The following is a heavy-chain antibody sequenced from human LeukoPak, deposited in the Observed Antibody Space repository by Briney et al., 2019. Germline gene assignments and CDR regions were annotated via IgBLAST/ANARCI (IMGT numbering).Heavy chain of an antibody. V-gene: IGHV1-18*04. Sequence: ASVKVSCKASGGTFSSYGLNWVRQAPGQGLEWMGWISAYNGNTNYAQKLQGRVTMTTDTSTSTAYMELRSLRSDDTAVYYCARDYGFGGTFDYWGQGTLVTVSS. CDR2: ISAYNGNT. D-gene: IGHD3-10*01. J-gene: IGHJ4*02. CDR3: ARDYGFGGTFDY. CDR1: GGTFSSYG.